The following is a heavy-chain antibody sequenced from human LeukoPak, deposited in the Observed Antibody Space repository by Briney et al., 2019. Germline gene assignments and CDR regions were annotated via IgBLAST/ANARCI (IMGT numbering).Heavy chain of an antibody. J-gene: IGHJ4*02. D-gene: IGHD5-24*01. CDR1: GSTFSSYA. CDR3: AKSLGVGGYTRYKGFDQ. Sequence: GGSLRPSCAASGSTFSSYAMNWVRQAPGKGLEWVSSISNSDGSTYYADFVKGRFTISRDNSKNTLHLQMNSLRAEDTAVYYCAKSLGVGGYTRYKGFDQWGQGTLVTVSS. CDR2: ISNSDGST. V-gene: IGHV3-23*01.